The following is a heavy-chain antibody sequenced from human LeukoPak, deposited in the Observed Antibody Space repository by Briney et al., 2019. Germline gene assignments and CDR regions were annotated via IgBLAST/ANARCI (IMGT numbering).Heavy chain of an antibody. J-gene: IGHJ4*02. V-gene: IGHV4-34*01. CDR1: GGSFSGYY. CDR2: INHSGST. Sequence: PSETLSLTCAVYGGSFSGYYWSWIRQPPGKELEWIGEINHSGSTNYNPSLKSRVTISVDTSKNQFSLKLSSVTAADTAVYYCARGRRIFYYDSSGYSDYWGQGTLVTVSS. D-gene: IGHD3-22*01. CDR3: ARGRRIFYYDSSGYSDY.